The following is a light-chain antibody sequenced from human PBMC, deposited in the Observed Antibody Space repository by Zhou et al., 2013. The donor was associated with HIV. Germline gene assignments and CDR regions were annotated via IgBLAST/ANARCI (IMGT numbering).Light chain of an antibody. CDR2: STS. Sequence: DIQMTQSPSSVSASVGDRVTITCRASQDISSWLAWYQQIPGKVPKLLISSTSSLQSGVPSRFSGSGSGTDFTLTISSLQPEDFATYYCQQALSFPLTFGGGTKVEI. J-gene: IGKJ4*01. V-gene: IGKV1-12*01. CDR3: QQALSFPLT. CDR1: QDISSW.